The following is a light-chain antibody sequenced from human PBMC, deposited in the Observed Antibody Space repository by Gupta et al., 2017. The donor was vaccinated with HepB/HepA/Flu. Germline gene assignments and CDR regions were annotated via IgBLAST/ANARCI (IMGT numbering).Light chain of an antibody. V-gene: IGKV1-5*03. CDR1: NAIGDW. CDR3: QQYHRSPLT. CDR2: DVS. Sequence: DMLMPQPPSTLSASVGDSVTITCRTRNAIGDWLAWYQQKTGRAPHLLMYDVSTLQSGVPSRFSGSGSDTEFTLTISSLQPDDFAAYYCQQYHRSPLTFGGGTKVE. J-gene: IGKJ4*01.